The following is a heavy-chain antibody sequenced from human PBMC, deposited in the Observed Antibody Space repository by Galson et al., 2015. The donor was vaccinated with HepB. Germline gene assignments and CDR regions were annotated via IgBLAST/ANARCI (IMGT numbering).Heavy chain of an antibody. D-gene: IGHD1-26*01. CDR1: GFSLNTRGVG. CDR2: IYWDGDK. Sequence: PALVKPTQTLTLTCTFSGFSLNTRGVGVGWIRQPPGKALEWLVLIYWDGDKRYSPSLKNRLTITKDTSKNQVVLTMTNMDPVDTATYYRVHRRGIVGAGWFDPWGQGTLVTVSS. J-gene: IGHJ5*02. V-gene: IGHV2-5*02. CDR3: VHRRGIVGAGWFDP.